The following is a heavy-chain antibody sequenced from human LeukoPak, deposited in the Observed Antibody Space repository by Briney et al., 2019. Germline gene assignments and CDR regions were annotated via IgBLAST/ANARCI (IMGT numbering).Heavy chain of an antibody. CDR2: ISSSGSTI. Sequence: PGGSLRLSCAASGFTFSSYEMNWVRQAPGKGLEWVSYISSSGSTIYYADSVKGRFTISRDNAKNSLYLQMNSLRAEDTAVYYCARVRNGYNFPHYYYYYMDVWGKGTTVTISS. CDR1: GFTFSSYE. CDR3: ARVRNGYNFPHYYYYYMDV. V-gene: IGHV3-48*03. D-gene: IGHD5-24*01. J-gene: IGHJ6*03.